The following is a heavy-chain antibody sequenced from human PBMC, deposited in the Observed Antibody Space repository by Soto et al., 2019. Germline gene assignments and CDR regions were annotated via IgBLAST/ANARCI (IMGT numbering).Heavy chain of an antibody. CDR1: GFTFNNYG. D-gene: IGHD2-2*01. CDR3: AREDSIIIPAVSDF. V-gene: IGHV3-21*01. J-gene: IGHJ4*02. Sequence: PVGSLRLSCVVSGFTFNNYGINWVRQAPGNGLEWVSSVSKSGYTYYSYSVKGRFTISRDNAKNSVSLQMNTLRAEDTAVYYCAREDSIIIPAVSDFWGQGTLVSVSS. CDR2: VSKSGYT.